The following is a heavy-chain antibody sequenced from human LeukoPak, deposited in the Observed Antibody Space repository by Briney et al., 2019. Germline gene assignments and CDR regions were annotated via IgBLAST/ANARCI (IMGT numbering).Heavy chain of an antibody. V-gene: IGHV4-34*08. D-gene: IGHD3-10*01. CDR3: ARPFTPVVRGVMRF. CDR2: ITHTVTT. CDR1: GGTFSGYY. Sequence: SETLSLTCAVYGGTFSGYYWAWIRQFPGKGLEWIGEITHTVTTNYNPSLKSRVVMSIDASKNQFSLKLTSVTAADAALYFCARPFTPVVRGVMRFWGQGTLVAVSS. J-gene: IGHJ1*01.